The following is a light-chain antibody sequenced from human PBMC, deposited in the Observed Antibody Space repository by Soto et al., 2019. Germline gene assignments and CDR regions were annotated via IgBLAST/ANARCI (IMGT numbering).Light chain of an antibody. CDR3: QQRSNWPPGLT. CDR1: QGISNH. Sequence: DIEMTQSPPSVSASVGDRVTITCRASQGISNHLAWFQLKPGKAPKSLIYDVSSLQSGVPSKFSGSGSGTDFTLTISSLEPEDFAVYYCQQRSNWPPGLTFGGGTKVEIK. V-gene: IGKV1-16*02. J-gene: IGKJ4*01. CDR2: DVS.